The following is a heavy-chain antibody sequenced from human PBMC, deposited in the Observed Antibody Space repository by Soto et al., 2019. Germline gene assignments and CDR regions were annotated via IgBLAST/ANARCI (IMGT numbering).Heavy chain of an antibody. CDR1: GGTFSSYS. CDR2: ITPLYDTK. V-gene: IGHV1-69*12. J-gene: IGHJ5*02. D-gene: IGHD3-16*01. CDR3: ARGGTLKPFDP. Sequence: QVQLVQSGPEVKEPGSSVKVSCKTSGGTFSSYSLNWVRQAPGQGLEWMGVITPLYDTKNYAQRFRGRVTFTAAESTSTVYMELTGATSDDTAVDFCARGGTLKPFDPWGQGTLVTVSS.